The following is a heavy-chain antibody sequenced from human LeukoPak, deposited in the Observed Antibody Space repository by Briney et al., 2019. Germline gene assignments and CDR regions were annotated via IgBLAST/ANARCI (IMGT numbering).Heavy chain of an antibody. D-gene: IGHD3-16*01. CDR3: ARGVEQGVDY. CDR2: MSPNSGST. J-gene: IGHJ4*02. CDR1: GYTFTRYD. Sequence: ASVKDSCKASGYTFTRYDINWVRQASGQGLEWMGWMSPNSGSTGYAQKFQGRVTMTRNTAISTAYMELSGLRSEDTAVYYRARGVEQGVDYWGQGTLVTVSS. V-gene: IGHV1-8*01.